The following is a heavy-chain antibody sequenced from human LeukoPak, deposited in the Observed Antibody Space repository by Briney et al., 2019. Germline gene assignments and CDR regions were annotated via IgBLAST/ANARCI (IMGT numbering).Heavy chain of an antibody. J-gene: IGHJ5*02. D-gene: IGHD6-19*01. CDR2: ISYDGSNK. V-gene: IGHV3-30*04. CDR3: ARDSSGWSNWLDP. CDR1: GFTFSSYA. Sequence: GGSLRLSCAASGFTFSSYAMHWVRQAPGKGLEWVAVISYDGSNKYYADSVKGRFTISRDNSKNTLYLQMNSLRAEDTAVYYCARDSSGWSNWLDPWGQGTLVTVSS.